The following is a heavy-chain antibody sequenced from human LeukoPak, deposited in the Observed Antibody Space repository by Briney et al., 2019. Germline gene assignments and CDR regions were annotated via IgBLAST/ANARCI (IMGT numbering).Heavy chain of an antibody. J-gene: IGHJ6*03. Sequence: SETLSLTCAVYGGSFSGYYWSWIRQPPGKGLEWIGEINHSGSTNYNPSLKSRVTMSVDTSKNQFSLKLSSVTAADTAVYYCARETQSDSGSYYYYYYYYMDVWGKGTTVTISS. V-gene: IGHV4-34*01. D-gene: IGHD3-10*01. CDR3: ARETQSDSGSYYYYYYYYMDV. CDR2: INHSGST. CDR1: GGSFSGYY.